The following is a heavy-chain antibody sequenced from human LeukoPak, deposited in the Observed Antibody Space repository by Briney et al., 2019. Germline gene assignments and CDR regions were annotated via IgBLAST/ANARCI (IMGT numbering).Heavy chain of an antibody. CDR2: ISGSGGST. D-gene: IGHD2-2*01. J-gene: IGHJ4*02. Sequence: PGGSLRLSCAASGFTFSSYAMSWVRQAPGKGLEWVSAISGSGGSTYYADSVKGRFTISRDNSKNTLYLQMNSLRAEDTAVYYCARVHSYCSSTSCLDYWGQGTLVTVSS. CDR3: ARVHSYCSSTSCLDY. CDR1: GFTFSSYA. V-gene: IGHV3-23*01.